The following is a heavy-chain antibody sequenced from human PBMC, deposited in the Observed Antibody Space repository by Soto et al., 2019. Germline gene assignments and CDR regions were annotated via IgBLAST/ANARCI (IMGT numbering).Heavy chain of an antibody. CDR1: GGSISYYY. D-gene: IGHD3-3*01. CDR2: SSYGGIT. J-gene: IGHJ4*02. V-gene: IGHV4-59*01. Sequence: QVQLQESGPGLVKPSETLSLTCSFSGGSISYYYWSWIRQSPEKGLEYIAYSSYGGITNFHGALNGRVTMSIDTSKNQFSLKATSLPAADTAVYYCARARKATYITGGFDSWGQGTLVTVSS. CDR3: ARARKATYITGGFDS.